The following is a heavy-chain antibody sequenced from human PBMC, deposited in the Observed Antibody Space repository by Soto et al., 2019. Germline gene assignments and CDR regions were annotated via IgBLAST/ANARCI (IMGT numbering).Heavy chain of an antibody. Sequence: PGESLKISCKGSGYSFTSYWIGWVRQMPGKGLEWMGIIYPGDSDTRYSPSFQGQVTISADKSISTAYLQWSSLKASDTAMYYCARPETVYRSGGSCYSWYAFDIWGQGTMVTVSS. V-gene: IGHV5-51*01. J-gene: IGHJ3*02. D-gene: IGHD2-15*01. CDR1: GYSFTSYW. CDR3: ARPETVYRSGGSCYSWYAFDI. CDR2: IYPGDSDT.